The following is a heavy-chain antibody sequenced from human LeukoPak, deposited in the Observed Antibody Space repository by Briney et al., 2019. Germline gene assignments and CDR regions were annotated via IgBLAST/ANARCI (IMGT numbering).Heavy chain of an antibody. Sequence: TGGSLRLSCAASGFTFSSYSMNWVRQAPGKGLEWVSSISSSSSYIYYADSVKGRFTISRDNAKNSLYLQMNSLRAEDTAVYYCARDLTYYYDSSGYSHAFDIWGQGTMVTVSS. V-gene: IGHV3-21*01. CDR1: GFTFSSYS. D-gene: IGHD3-22*01. CDR3: ARDLTYYYDSSGYSHAFDI. J-gene: IGHJ3*02. CDR2: ISSSSSYI.